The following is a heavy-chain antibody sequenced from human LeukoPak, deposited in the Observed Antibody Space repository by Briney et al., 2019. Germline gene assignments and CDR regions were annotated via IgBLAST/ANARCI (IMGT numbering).Heavy chain of an antibody. J-gene: IGHJ4*02. V-gene: IGHV3-7*01. CDR3: ARDLSGVTGYTYGRGIDY. CDR2: IKEDGGVK. Sequence: RGALRLSSADPGYTSCSYWISWVREAPGEGLEWGAHIKEDGGVKYSVDSVKGRFTISSDYAKTALYLQMNSLRAEDTAVYYCARDLSGVTGYTYGRGIDYWGQGTLVTVSS. D-gene: IGHD5-18*01. CDR1: GYTSCSYW.